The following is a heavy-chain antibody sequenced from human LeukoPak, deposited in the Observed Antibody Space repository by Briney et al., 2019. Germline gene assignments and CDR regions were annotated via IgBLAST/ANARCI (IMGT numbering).Heavy chain of an antibody. Sequence: GGSLRLSCAAPGFTFSDYSMNWVRQAPGKGLEWVASVNTVSSYIYYADSMRGRFTISRDNAKNSLFLQMNSLRAEDTAVYYCARLRRNSGRSDFFYYYDHWGQGTLVTVSS. D-gene: IGHD2-15*01. CDR2: VNTVSSYI. V-gene: IGHV3-21*01. J-gene: IGHJ4*02. CDR1: GFTFSDYS. CDR3: ARLRRNSGRSDFFYYYDH.